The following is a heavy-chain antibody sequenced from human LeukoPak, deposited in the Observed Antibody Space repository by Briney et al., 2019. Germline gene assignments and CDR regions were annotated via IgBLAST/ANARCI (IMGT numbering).Heavy chain of an antibody. CDR3: ARGLVIATVTTNRFDP. V-gene: IGHV4-34*01. J-gene: IGHJ5*02. CDR2: INHSGST. CDR1: GGSFSGYY. D-gene: IGHD4-17*01. Sequence: PSETLSLTCAVYGGSFSGYYWSWIRQPPGKGLEWIGEINHSGSTNYNPSLKSRVTISVDTSKNQFSLKLSSVTAADTAVYYCARGLVIATVTTNRFDPWGQGTLVTVSS.